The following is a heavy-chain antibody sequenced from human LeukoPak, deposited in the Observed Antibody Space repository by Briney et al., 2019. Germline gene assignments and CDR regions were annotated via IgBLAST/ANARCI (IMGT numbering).Heavy chain of an antibody. D-gene: IGHD3-10*01. Sequence: QPGGSLRLSCAASGFTFSGSSIHWVRQASGKGLEWVGLIRNKANNHATAYAASVKGRFTISRDDSKNTAYLQMNSLKTEDTVVYFCIRLGDYGSGTYSDYRGQGTLVTVSS. V-gene: IGHV3-73*01. CDR1: GFTFSGSS. CDR2: IRNKANNHAT. J-gene: IGHJ4*02. CDR3: IRLGDYGSGTYSDY.